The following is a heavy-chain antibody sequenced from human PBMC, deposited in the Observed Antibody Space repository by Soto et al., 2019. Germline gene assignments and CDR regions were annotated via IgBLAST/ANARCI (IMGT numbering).Heavy chain of an antibody. J-gene: IGHJ4*02. Sequence: EVQLVESGGGLVQPGGSLRLSCAASGFTFSSYWMSWVRQAPGKGLEWVANIKQDGSEKYYVDSVKGRFTISRDNAKNALYLQMNSLRAEDRAVYYCARGGLTYYYDSSGYGVGYWGQGTLVTVSS. D-gene: IGHD3-22*01. CDR1: GFTFSSYW. CDR2: IKQDGSEK. V-gene: IGHV3-7*01. CDR3: ARGGLTYYYDSSGYGVGY.